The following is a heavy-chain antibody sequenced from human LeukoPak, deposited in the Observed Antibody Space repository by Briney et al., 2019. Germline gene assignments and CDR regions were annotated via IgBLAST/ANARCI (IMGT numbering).Heavy chain of an antibody. CDR1: GGSFSGYY. Sequence: SETLSLTCAVYGGSFSGYYGSWIRQPPGKGLEWIGEINHSGSTNYNPSLKSRVTISVDTAKNQFSLKLSSVTAADTAVYYCARAVAGRNDDYWGQGTLVTVSS. J-gene: IGHJ4*02. CDR3: ARAVAGRNDDY. V-gene: IGHV4-34*01. D-gene: IGHD6-19*01. CDR2: INHSGST.